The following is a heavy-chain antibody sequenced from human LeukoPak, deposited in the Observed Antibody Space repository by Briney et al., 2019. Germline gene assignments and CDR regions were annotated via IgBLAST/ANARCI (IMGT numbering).Heavy chain of an antibody. V-gene: IGHV4-59*01. D-gene: IGHD3-10*01. J-gene: IGHJ4*02. CDR1: GGSISSYY. CDR3: ARGRYYYGSGSYYNPHYFDY. Sequence: SETLSLTCTVSGGSISSYYWSWTRQPPGKGLEWIGYIYYSGSTNYNPSLKSRVTISVDTSKNQFSLKLSSVTAADTAVYYCARGRYYYGSGSYYNPHYFDYWGQGTLVTVSS. CDR2: IYYSGST.